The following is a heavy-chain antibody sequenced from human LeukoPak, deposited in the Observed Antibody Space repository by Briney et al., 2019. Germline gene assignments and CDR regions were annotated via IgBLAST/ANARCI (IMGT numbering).Heavy chain of an antibody. D-gene: IGHD3-10*01. CDR2: IYTSGST. CDR3: ARDTGVIIRQYYMDV. Sequence: SETLSLTCTVSGGSISSYYWSWIRQPAGKGLEWIGRIYTSGSTNYNPSLKSRVTLSVDTSKHQFSLKLSSVTAADTAVYYCARDTGVIIRQYYMDVWGKGTTVTVSS. V-gene: IGHV4-4*07. J-gene: IGHJ6*03. CDR1: GGSISSYY.